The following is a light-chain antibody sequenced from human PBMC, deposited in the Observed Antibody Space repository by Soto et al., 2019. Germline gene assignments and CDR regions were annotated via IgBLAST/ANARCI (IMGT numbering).Light chain of an antibody. CDR3: AAWDDSLSAWV. CDR1: SSDVGGYNY. Sequence: QSALTQPASVSGSPGQSITISCTGTSSDVGGYNYVSWYQQHPGKAPKLMIYEVSNRPSGVSNRFSGSKSGNTASLTISGLQAEDEAEYYCAAWDDSLSAWVFGGGTKLTVL. J-gene: IGLJ3*02. V-gene: IGLV2-14*01. CDR2: EVS.